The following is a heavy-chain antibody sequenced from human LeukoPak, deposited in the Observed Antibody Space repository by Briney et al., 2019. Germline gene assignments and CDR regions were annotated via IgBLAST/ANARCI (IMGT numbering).Heavy chain of an antibody. J-gene: IGHJ5*02. D-gene: IGHD6-13*01. CDR2: ISGSGGNT. CDR3: AKESPVAATGRSWFDP. Sequence: GGSLRLSCAASGFTFSSYSMNWVPQAPGKGLEWVSSISGSGGNTYYADSVEGRFTISRDNSKNTLYLQMNSLRAEDTAIYYCAKESPVAATGRSWFDPWGQGTLVTVSS. V-gene: IGHV3-23*01. CDR1: GFTFSSYS.